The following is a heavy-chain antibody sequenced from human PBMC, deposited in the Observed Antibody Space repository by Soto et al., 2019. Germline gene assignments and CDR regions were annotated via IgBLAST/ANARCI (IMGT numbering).Heavy chain of an antibody. D-gene: IGHD2-15*01. Sequence: EVQLVESGGGLVQPGGSLRLSCAASGFTFSSYEMNWVRQAPGKGLEWVSYISSSGSTIYYADSVKGRFTISRDNAKNSLYLQMNSLRAEDTAVYYCARERDITPDVWGQGTTVTVSS. CDR2: ISSSGSTI. V-gene: IGHV3-48*03. J-gene: IGHJ6*02. CDR3: ARERDITPDV. CDR1: GFTFSSYE.